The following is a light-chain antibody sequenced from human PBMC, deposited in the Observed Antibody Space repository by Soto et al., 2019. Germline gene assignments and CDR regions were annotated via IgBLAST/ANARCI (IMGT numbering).Light chain of an antibody. J-gene: IGLJ3*02. CDR1: SSNIGNNY. V-gene: IGLV1-51*02. CDR3: GTWDSSPWV. Sequence: QSVLTQPPSVSAAPGQKVTISCSGSSSNIGNNYVSWYQQLPGTAPKLLIYENNKRPSGIPDRFSGSKSGTSATLGITGLQTGDEADYYGGTWDSSPWVFGGGTKLPS. CDR2: ENN.